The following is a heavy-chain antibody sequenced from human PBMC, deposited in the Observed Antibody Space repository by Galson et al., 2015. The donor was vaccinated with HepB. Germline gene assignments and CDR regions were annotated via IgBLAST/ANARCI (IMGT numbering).Heavy chain of an antibody. CDR3: ARSARYCTNGVCYTGLYFDY. CDR1: GFTFSSYG. J-gene: IGHJ4*02. Sequence: LRLSCAASGFTFSSYGMHWVRQAPGKGLEWVAVIWYDGSNKYYADSVKGRFTISRDNSKNTLYLQMNSLRAEDTAVYYCARSARYCTNGVCYTGLYFDYWGQGTLVTVSS. CDR2: IWYDGSNK. V-gene: IGHV3-33*01. D-gene: IGHD2-8*01.